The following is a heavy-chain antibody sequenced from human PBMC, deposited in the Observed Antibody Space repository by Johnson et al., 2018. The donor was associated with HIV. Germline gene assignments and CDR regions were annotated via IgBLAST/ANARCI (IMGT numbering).Heavy chain of an antibody. CDR1: GFTFSSYA. Sequence: QVQLVESGGGVVQPGRSLRLSCAASGFTFSSYAMHWVRQAPGKGLEWVAVISYDGSNKYYADSVKGRFTLSRDNSKKTLYLQMHSLRAEDTAVYYCARDKYPPTAAAGTDAFESWGQGTMVTVSS. CDR2: ISYDGSNK. CDR3: ARDKYPPTAAAGTDAFES. J-gene: IGHJ3*02. D-gene: IGHD6-13*01. V-gene: IGHV3-30-3*01.